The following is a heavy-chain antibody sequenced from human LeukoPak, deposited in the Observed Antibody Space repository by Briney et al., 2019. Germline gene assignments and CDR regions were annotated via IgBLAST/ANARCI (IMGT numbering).Heavy chain of an antibody. CDR3: ARDYYGSYAIDY. CDR1: GFTFTSYS. Sequence: GGSLRLSCAASGFTFTSYSLNWVRQAPGKGLGWVSSISSSSSYIYYADSVKGRFTISRDNAKNSLYLQMYSLRAEDTAVYYCARDYYGSYAIDYWGQGTLVTVSS. V-gene: IGHV3-21*01. J-gene: IGHJ4*02. CDR2: ISSSSSYI. D-gene: IGHD1-26*01.